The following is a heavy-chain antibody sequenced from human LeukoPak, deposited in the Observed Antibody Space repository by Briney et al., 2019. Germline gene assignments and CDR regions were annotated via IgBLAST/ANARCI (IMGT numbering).Heavy chain of an antibody. CDR2: IYYSGST. J-gene: IGHJ3*02. D-gene: IGHD4-17*01. CDR1: GGSISSSIYY. Sequence: SETLSLTCTVSGGSISSSIYYWAWIRQPPGKGLEWIGYIYYSGSTNYNPSLKSRVTISVDTSKNQFSLKLSSVTAADTAVYYCARGEDGDYAFDIWGQGTMVTVSS. CDR3: ARGEDGDYAFDI. V-gene: IGHV4-61*05.